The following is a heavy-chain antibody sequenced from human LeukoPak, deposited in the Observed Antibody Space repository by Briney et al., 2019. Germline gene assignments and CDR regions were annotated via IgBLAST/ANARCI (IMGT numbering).Heavy chain of an antibody. CDR1: GFTFSTYS. CDR3: ARGRGDCSGGSCPFTTYMDV. D-gene: IGHD2-15*01. CDR2: ISSSSSYI. V-gene: IGHV3-21*01. Sequence: GGSLRLSYAASGFTFSTYSMNWVRQAPGKGLEWVSSISSSSSYIHYADSVKGRFTISRDNAKNSLYLQMNSLRAEDTAVYYCARGRGDCSGGSCPFTTYMDVWGKGTTVTVSS. J-gene: IGHJ6*03.